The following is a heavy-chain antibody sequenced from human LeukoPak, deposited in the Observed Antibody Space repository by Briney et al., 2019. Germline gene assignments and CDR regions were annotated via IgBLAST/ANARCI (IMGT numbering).Heavy chain of an antibody. CDR2: INHSGST. CDR3: ARGSTSGSDY. CDR1: GGSFSGYY. V-gene: IGHV4-34*01. D-gene: IGHD3-10*01. J-gene: IGHJ4*02. Sequence: SETLSLTCAVYGGSFSGYYWSWIRQPPGKGLEWIGEINHSGSTNYNPSLKSRVTISVDTSRNQFSLKLSSVTAADTAVYYCARGSTSGSDYWGQGTLVTVSS.